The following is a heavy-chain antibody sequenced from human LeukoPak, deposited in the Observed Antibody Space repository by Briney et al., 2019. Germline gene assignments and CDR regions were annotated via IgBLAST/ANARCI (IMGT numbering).Heavy chain of an antibody. Sequence: SETLSLTCAVSGGSISSSNWWSWVRQPPGKGLEWIGEIYHSGSTNYNPSLKSRVTISVDKSKNQFSLKLSSVTAADTAVYYCARRVTFSGSYYFIFDYWGQGTLVTVSS. V-gene: IGHV4-4*02. D-gene: IGHD3-10*01. CDR1: GGSISSSNW. CDR3: ARRVTFSGSYYFIFDY. J-gene: IGHJ4*02. CDR2: IYHSGST.